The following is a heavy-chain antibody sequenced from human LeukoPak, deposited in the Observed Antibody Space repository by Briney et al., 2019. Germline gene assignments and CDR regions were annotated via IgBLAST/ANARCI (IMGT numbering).Heavy chain of an antibody. J-gene: IGHJ2*01. CDR3: ARERPGAGYFDL. CDR2: AYYTGNI. CDR1: GDSITSGY. D-gene: IGHD6-13*01. Sequence: SETLSLTCNVSGDSITSGYWNWIRQPPGKALEWIWCAYYTGNINYNPSLRSRVTMSIDTSKNHFSLNLISVTAADTAVYYCARERPGAGYFDLWGRGTPVTVSS. V-gene: IGHV4-59*01.